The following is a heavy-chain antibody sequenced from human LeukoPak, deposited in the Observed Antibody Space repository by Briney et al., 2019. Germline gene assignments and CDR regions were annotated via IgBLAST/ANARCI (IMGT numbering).Heavy chain of an antibody. V-gene: IGHV4-34*01. J-gene: IGHJ3*02. CDR1: GGSFSGYY. CDR2: INHSGST. Sequence: SETLSLTCAVYGGSFSGYYWSWIRQPPGKGLEWIGEINHSGSTNYNPSLKSRVTISVDTSKNQFSLKLSSVTAADTAVYYCAKKTRGYSYGSAFDIWGQGTMVTVSS. CDR3: AKKTRGYSYGSAFDI. D-gene: IGHD5-18*01.